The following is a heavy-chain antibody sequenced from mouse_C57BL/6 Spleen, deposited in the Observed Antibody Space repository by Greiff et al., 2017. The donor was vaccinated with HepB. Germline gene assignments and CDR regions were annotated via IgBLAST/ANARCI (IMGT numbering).Heavy chain of an antibody. Sequence: QVQLQQPGAELVKPGASVKLSCKASGYTLTSYWMHWVKQRPGQGLEWIGMIHPNSGSTNYNEKFKSKATLTVDKSSSTAYMQLSSLTSEDSAVYYCASQFPPRYFDVWGTGTTVTVSS. V-gene: IGHV1-64*01. J-gene: IGHJ1*03. CDR1: GYTLTSYW. CDR3: ASQFPPRYFDV. CDR2: IHPNSGST.